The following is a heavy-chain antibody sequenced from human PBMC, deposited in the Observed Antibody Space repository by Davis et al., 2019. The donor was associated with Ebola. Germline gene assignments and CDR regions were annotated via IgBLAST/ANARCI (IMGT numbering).Heavy chain of an antibody. D-gene: IGHD6-6*01. J-gene: IGHJ4*02. CDR2: ISAYNGNT. Sequence: ASVKVSCKASGYTFTGYGISWVRQAPGQGLEWMGWISAYNGNTNYAQKLQGRVTMTTDTSTSTAYMELRSLRSDDTAVYYCAPSVELVPLCYWGQGTLVTVSS. CDR1: GYTFTGYG. V-gene: IGHV1-18*01. CDR3: APSVELVPLCY.